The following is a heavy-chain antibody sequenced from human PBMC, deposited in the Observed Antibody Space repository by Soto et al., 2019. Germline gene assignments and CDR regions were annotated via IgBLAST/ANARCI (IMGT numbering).Heavy chain of an antibody. CDR2: ISTASSYI. CDR3: ARRDYYYYGMDV. CDR1: GFTFRTYT. V-gene: IGHV3-21*03. Sequence: EVQLVESGGGLVKPGGSLRLSCAASGFTFRTYTMNWVRQAPGKGLEWVASISTASSYINYANSVAGRFIISRDNAKNSLFLQMDSLRAEDTAIYYCARRDYYYYGMDVWGQGTTVTVSS. J-gene: IGHJ6*02.